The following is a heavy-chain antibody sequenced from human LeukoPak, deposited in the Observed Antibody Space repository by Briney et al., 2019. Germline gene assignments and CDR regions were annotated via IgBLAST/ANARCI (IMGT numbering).Heavy chain of an antibody. J-gene: IGHJ3*02. V-gene: IGHV1-18*01. CDR2: ISAYNGNT. CDR1: GYTFTSYG. D-gene: IGHD3-10*01. CDR3: ARDQVTMVRALRQKHDAFVI. Sequence: ASVKVSCKASGYTFTSYGISWVRQAPGQGLEWMGWISAYNGNTNYAQKLQGRVTMTTDTSTSTAYMELRSLRSDDTAVYYCARDQVTMVRALRQKHDAFVIWGQGAMVTVSS.